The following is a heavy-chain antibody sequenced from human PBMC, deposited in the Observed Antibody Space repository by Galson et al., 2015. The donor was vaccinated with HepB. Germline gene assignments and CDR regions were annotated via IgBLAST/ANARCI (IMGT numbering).Heavy chain of an antibody. CDR1: GFIFSKYG. J-gene: IGHJ5*02. CDR3: ARAQWLDKYNWFDP. CDR2: ISNDGRNK. V-gene: IGHV3-30*03. D-gene: IGHD6-19*01. Sequence: SLRLSCAASGFIFSKYGMHWVRQAPGKGLEWLTCISNDGRNKYYADSVKGRFTISRDNSKNTLYLQMNSLRAEDTAVYYCARAQWLDKYNWFDPWGQGTLVTVSS.